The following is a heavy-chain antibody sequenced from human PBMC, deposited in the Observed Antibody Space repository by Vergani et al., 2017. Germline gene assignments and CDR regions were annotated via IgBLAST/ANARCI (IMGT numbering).Heavy chain of an antibody. J-gene: IGHJ6*02. Sequence: EVQLLESGGGLVQPGGSLRLSCAASGFTFSSYAMSWVRQAPGKGLEWVSAISGSGGSTDYADSVEGRFTISRDNSKNTLYLQMNSMRAEATAVDYCANTGYSSGWYGGGMDVWGQGTTVTVSS. D-gene: IGHD6-19*01. V-gene: IGHV3-23*01. CDR1: GFTFSSYA. CDR3: ANTGYSSGWYGGGMDV. CDR2: ISGSGGST.